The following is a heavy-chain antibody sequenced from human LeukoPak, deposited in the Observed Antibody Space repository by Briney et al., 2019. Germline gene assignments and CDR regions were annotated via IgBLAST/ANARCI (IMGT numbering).Heavy chain of an antibody. D-gene: IGHD3-9*01. CDR2: ISAYNGNT. CDR1: GYTFTSYG. J-gene: IGHJ6*03. V-gene: IGHV1-18*01. Sequence: ASVKVSCKASGYTFTSYGISWVRQAPGQGLERMGWISAYNGNTNYAQKLQGRVTMTTDTSTSTAYMELRSLRSDDTAVYYCARAGDILTGRAKYYMDVWGKGTTVTISS. CDR3: ARAGDILTGRAKYYMDV.